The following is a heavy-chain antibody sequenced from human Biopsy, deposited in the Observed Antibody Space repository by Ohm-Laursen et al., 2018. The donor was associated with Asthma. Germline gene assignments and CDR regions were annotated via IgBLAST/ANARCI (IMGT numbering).Heavy chain of an antibody. CDR1: GDSFSNYA. Sequence: GSSVKVSCKASGDSFSNYAINWVRQAPGQGLEWMGGLIPVLGTPDHAQMFEGRVTITADESTSTAYMELSSLSSEDTAVYYCARGYSGSDRIVYYYSGLEVWGQGTTVTVSS. CDR3: ARGYSGSDRIVYYYSGLEV. J-gene: IGHJ6*02. CDR2: LIPVLGTP. V-gene: IGHV1-69*01. D-gene: IGHD5-12*01.